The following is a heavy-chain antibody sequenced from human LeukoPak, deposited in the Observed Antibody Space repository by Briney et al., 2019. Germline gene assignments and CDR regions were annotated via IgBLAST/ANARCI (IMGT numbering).Heavy chain of an antibody. V-gene: IGHV4-34*01. Sequence: PSETLSLTCAVYSGSFSGYYWSWIRQPPGKGLEWIGEINHSGSTNYNPFLKSRVTISVDTSKNQFSLKLSSVTAADTAVYYCARAPGRPAAVFDYWGQGTLVTVSS. D-gene: IGHD2-2*01. CDR1: SGSFSGYY. J-gene: IGHJ4*02. CDR3: ARAPGRPAAVFDY. CDR2: INHSGST.